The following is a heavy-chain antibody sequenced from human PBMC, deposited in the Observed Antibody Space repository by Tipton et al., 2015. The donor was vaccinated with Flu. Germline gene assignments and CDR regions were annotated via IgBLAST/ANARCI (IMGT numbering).Heavy chain of an antibody. CDR2: IRYDGSNK. D-gene: IGHD3-22*01. CDR3: AKDRPIYDSSGYYPDY. J-gene: IGHJ4*02. V-gene: IGHV3-30*02. Sequence: GLVKPSGTLSLTCSVSGASISSDNWWTWVRQSPGKGLQWVAFIRYDGSNKYYADSVKGRFTISKDNSKNTLYLQMNSLRAEGTAVYYCAKDRPIYDSSGYYPDYWGQGTLVTVSS. CDR1: GASISSDN.